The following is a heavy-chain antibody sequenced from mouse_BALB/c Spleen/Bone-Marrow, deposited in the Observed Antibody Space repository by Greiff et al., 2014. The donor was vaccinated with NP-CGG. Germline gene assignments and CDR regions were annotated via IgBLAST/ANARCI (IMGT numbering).Heavy chain of an antibody. CDR3: ARYDYGVYFDY. V-gene: IGHV14-3*02. CDR1: GFNIKDTY. CDR2: IDPANGNT. D-gene: IGHD2-4*01. Sequence: EVQLQQSGAEVVKPGASVKLSCTASGFNIKDTYMHWVKQRPEQGLEWIGRIDPANGNTKYDPKFQGKTTITADTSSNTAYLQLSSPTSEDTAVYYCARYDYGVYFDYWGQGTTLTVSS. J-gene: IGHJ2*01.